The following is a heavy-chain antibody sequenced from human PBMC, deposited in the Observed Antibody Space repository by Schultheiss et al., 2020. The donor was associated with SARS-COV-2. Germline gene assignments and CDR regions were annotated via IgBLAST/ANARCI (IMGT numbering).Heavy chain of an antibody. D-gene: IGHD1-26*01. J-gene: IGHJ6*02. Sequence: GSLRLSCAASGFTFSSYAMSWVRQAPGKGLEWVSAISGSGGSTYYADSVKGRFTISRDNAKNSLYLQMNSLRDEDTAVYYCARGATLYYYYGMDVWGQGTTVTVSS. CDR1: GFTFSSYA. CDR2: ISGSGGST. CDR3: ARGATLYYYYGMDV. V-gene: IGHV3-23*01.